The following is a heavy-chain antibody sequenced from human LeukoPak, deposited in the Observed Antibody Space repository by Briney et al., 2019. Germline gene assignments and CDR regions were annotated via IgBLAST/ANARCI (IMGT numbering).Heavy chain of an antibody. D-gene: IGHD1-26*01. J-gene: IGHJ4*02. CDR3: ARHQIVGATRSPFDY. Sequence: GESLKISCKGSGYTFTSYWIGWVRQMPGKGLEWMGIIYPGDSDTRYSPSFQGQVTISADESISTAYLQWSSLKASDTAMYYCARHQIVGATRSPFDYWGQRTLVTVSS. CDR1: GYTFTSYW. CDR2: IYPGDSDT. V-gene: IGHV5-51*01.